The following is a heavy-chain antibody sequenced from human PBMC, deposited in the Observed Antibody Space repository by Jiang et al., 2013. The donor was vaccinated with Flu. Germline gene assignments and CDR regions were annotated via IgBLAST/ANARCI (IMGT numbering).Heavy chain of an antibody. D-gene: IGHD3-3*01. CDR2: FDPEDGET. J-gene: IGHJ4*02. Sequence: SVKVSCKVSGYTLTELSMHWVRQAPGKGLEWMGGFDPEDGETIYAQKFQGRVTMTEDTSTDTAYMELSSLRSEDTAVYYCAPDYYDFWSGYLSGFDYWGQGTLVTVSS. V-gene: IGHV1-24*01. CDR3: APDYYDFWSGYLSGFDY. CDR1: GYTLTELS.